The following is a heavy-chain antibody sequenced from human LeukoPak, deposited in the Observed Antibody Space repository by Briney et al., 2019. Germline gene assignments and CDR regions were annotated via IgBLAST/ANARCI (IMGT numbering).Heavy chain of an antibody. Sequence: GGSLRLSCAASQFYMNWVRQAPGKGLEWASTIYSGGSTYYAASVKGRFIISRDNSKNTLYLQMNSLRAEDTAVYYCASGESYYLENWGQGTLVTVSS. V-gene: IGHV3-66*01. J-gene: IGHJ4*02. D-gene: IGHD1-26*01. CDR1: QFY. CDR3: ASGESYYLEN. CDR2: IYSGGST.